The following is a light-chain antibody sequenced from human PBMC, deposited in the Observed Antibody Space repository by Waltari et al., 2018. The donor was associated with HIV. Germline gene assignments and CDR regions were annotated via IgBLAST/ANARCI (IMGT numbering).Light chain of an antibody. Sequence: QSVLTQPPSVSGAPGQRVTISCTGSSSNIGAGYDVHWYQQLPGTAPKLLIYANINRTSGVPDRFPGSKAGSSASLAITGLQAEEEAHYYCQSFDSSLTTSGVIFGGGTKLTVL. CDR1: SSNIGAGYD. V-gene: IGLV1-40*01. CDR3: QSFDSSLTTSGVI. CDR2: ANI. J-gene: IGLJ2*01.